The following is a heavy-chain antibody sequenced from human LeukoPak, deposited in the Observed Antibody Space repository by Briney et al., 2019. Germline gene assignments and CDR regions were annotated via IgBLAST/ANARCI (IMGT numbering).Heavy chain of an antibody. D-gene: IGHD3-10*01. Sequence: SETLSLTCTVSGGSISSSSYYWGWIRQPPGTGLEWIGSIYYSGSTYYNPSLKSRVTISVDTSKNQFSLKLSSVTAADTAVYYCARDYYGSGSHNWFDPWGQGTLVTVSS. V-gene: IGHV4-39*02. CDR1: GGSISSSSYY. J-gene: IGHJ5*02. CDR3: ARDYYGSGSHNWFDP. CDR2: IYYSGST.